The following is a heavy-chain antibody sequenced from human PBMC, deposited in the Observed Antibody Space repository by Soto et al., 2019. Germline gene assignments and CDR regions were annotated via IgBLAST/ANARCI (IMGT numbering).Heavy chain of an antibody. CDR2: INPSGGST. CDR3: ARRGDSSGYYYYFDY. V-gene: IGHV1-46*03. Sequence: ASVKVSCKASGYTFTSYYMHWVRQAPGQGLEWMGIINPSGGSTSYAQKFQGRVTMTRDTSTSTAYMGLSSLRSEDTAVYYCARRGDSSGYYYYFDYWGQGTLVTVSS. J-gene: IGHJ4*02. CDR1: GYTFTSYY. D-gene: IGHD3-22*01.